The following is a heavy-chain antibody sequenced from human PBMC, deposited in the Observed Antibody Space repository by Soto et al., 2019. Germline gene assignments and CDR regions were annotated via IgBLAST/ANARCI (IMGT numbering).Heavy chain of an antibody. V-gene: IGHV1-18*01. Sequence: QVQLVQSRAEVKNPGASVKVSCKASGYSFTRYGIAWARQAPGQGLEWMGWINTYNGNTNYAQNLKGRVTLTTDTSTSTAYMELTSLRSNDTAIYYCAMVDVYVTPSPQDVWGKGTTVIVSS. CDR2: INTYNGNT. CDR3: AMVDVYVTPSPQDV. J-gene: IGHJ6*04. CDR1: GYSFTRYG. D-gene: IGHD3-16*01.